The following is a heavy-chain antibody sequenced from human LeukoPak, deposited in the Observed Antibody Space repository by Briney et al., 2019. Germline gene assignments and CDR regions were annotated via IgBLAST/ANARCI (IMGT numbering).Heavy chain of an antibody. J-gene: IGHJ3*02. Sequence: GGSLRLSCAASGFTFHNYAMHWVRQAPGKGLEWVSGISWSSGSIGYADSVKGRFTISRDNAKNSLYLQMNSLRAEDTGLYYCAKDPESGHSNYGITFDIWGQGTMVTVSS. CDR1: GFTFHNYA. CDR3: AKDPESGHSNYGITFDI. V-gene: IGHV3-9*01. CDR2: ISWSSGSI. D-gene: IGHD4-11*01.